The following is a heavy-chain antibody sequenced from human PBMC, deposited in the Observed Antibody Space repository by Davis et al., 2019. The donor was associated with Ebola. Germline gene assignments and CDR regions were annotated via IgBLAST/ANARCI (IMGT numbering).Heavy chain of an antibody. CDR2: INPNSGGT. V-gene: IGHV1-2*02. CDR3: ARFGTYIDY. Sequence: ASVKVSCKASGYTFTGYYMHWVRQAPGQGLEWMGWINPNSGGTNYAQKFQGRVTMTRDMSTSTVYMELSRLRSEDTAVYYCARFGTYIDYWGQGTLVTVSS. D-gene: IGHD3-10*01. J-gene: IGHJ4*02. CDR1: GYTFTGYY.